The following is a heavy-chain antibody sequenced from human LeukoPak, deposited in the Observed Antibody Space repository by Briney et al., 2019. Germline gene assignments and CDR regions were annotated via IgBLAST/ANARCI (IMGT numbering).Heavy chain of an antibody. CDR1: GFTFSNYA. Sequence: GGSLRLSCTASGFTFSNYAMHWVRQAPGKGLEWVAVISYDGSNKDYADSVKGRFTISRDNSKNTLYLQMNSLRAEDTAVYYCARDRLTRIDWGQGTLVTVSS. CDR3: ARDRLTRID. V-gene: IGHV3-30*14. D-gene: IGHD2-15*01. CDR2: ISYDGSNK. J-gene: IGHJ4*02.